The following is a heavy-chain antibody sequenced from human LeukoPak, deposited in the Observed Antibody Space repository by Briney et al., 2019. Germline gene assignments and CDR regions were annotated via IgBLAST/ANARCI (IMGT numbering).Heavy chain of an antibody. CDR2: INHSGST. Sequence: SETLSLTCAVYGGSFSGYYWSWIRQPPGKGLEWIGEINHSGSTNYNPSLKSRVTISVDTSKNQFSLKLSSVTAADTAVYYCARDSLGTYYYDSSGYYSGWFDPWGQGTLVTVSS. V-gene: IGHV4-34*01. CDR1: GGSFSGYY. CDR3: ARDSLGTYYYDSSGYYSGWFDP. J-gene: IGHJ5*02. D-gene: IGHD3-22*01.